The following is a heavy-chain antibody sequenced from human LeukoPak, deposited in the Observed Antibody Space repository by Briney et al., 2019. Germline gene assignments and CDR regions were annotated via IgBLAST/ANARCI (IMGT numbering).Heavy chain of an antibody. J-gene: IGHJ4*02. CDR3: ARLDSSGYYFYEYFDY. CDR1: GYSFTSYW. CDR2: IYPGDSDT. D-gene: IGHD3-22*01. Sequence: GESLKISCKGSGYSFTSYWIGWVRQMPGKGLEWMGIIYPGDSDTRYSPSFQGQVTISADKSISTAYLQWSSLKASDTAMYYCARLDSSGYYFYEYFDYWGPGTLVTVSS. V-gene: IGHV5-51*01.